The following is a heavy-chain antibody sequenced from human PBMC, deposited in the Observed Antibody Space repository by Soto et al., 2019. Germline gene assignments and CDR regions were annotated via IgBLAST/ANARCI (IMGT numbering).Heavy chain of an antibody. CDR3: ARHGAPGIAAAGIPH. V-gene: IGHV4-59*08. Sequence: ETLSLTCTVSGGSISSYYWSWIRQPPGKGLEWIGYIYYSGSTNYNPSLKSRVTISVDTSKNQFSLKLSSVTAADTAVYYCARHGAPGIAAAGIPHWGQGTLVTVSS. CDR2: IYYSGST. CDR1: GGSISSYY. J-gene: IGHJ4*02. D-gene: IGHD6-13*01.